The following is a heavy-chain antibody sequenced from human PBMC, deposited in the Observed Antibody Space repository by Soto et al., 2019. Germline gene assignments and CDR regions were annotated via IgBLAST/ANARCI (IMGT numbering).Heavy chain of an antibody. D-gene: IGHD1-26*01. CDR2: ITVGSGNT. Sequence: ASVKVSCKASGDTFTRYGLTWVRQAPGQGPGRMGWITVGSGNTHYAQKFQGRVSMTTDTSTSTAYTELWSLRSDDTAVYYCARPSSYGSYYYFDLWGQGTPVTVSS. J-gene: IGHJ4*02. CDR3: ARPSSYGSYYYFDL. CDR1: GDTFTRYG. V-gene: IGHV1-18*04.